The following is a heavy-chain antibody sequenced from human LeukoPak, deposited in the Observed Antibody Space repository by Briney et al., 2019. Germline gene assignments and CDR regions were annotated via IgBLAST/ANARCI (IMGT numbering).Heavy chain of an antibody. Sequence: PSETLSLTCTVSGGSISSYYWSWIRQPPGKGLEWIGYIYYSGSTYYNPSLKSRVTISVDRSKNQFSLKLSSVTAADTAVYYCARVTCSGGSCYFDYWGQGTLVTVSS. D-gene: IGHD2-15*01. J-gene: IGHJ4*02. CDR1: GGSISSYY. V-gene: IGHV4-59*12. CDR3: ARVTCSGGSCYFDY. CDR2: IYYSGST.